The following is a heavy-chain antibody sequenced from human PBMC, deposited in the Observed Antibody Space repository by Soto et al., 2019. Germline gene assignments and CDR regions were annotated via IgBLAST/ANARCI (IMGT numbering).Heavy chain of an antibody. CDR3: AREGRYMGAWDY. J-gene: IGHJ4*02. V-gene: IGHV3-7*03. D-gene: IGHD3-10*01. CDR2: IKQDGGDE. CDR1: GFTSSTYW. Sequence: EVQLVESGGGLVQPGGSLRLSCAASGFTSSTYWMSWVRQAPGKGLEWVANIKQDGGDESYVDSVKGRFTISRDNAKNSLYLQLNSLRADDTAIYFCAREGRYMGAWDYWGQGTPVTVSS.